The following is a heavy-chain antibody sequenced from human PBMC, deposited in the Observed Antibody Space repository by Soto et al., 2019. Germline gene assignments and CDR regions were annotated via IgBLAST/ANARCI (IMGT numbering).Heavy chain of an antibody. J-gene: IGHJ4*02. CDR2: IYYSGST. D-gene: IGHD2-15*01. CDR1: GGSISSSSYY. V-gene: IGHV4-39*01. CDR3: ARHTPAISISDH. Sequence: QLQLQESGPGLVKPSETLSLTCTVSGGSISSSSYYWGWIRQPPGKGLEWIGSIYYSGSTYYNPSLKSRVTISVDTSKNPFSLELSSVTAADTAVYFCARHTPAISISDHWGQGTLVTVSP.